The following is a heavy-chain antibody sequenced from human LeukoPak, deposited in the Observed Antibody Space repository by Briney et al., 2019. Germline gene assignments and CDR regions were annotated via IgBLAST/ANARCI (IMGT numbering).Heavy chain of an antibody. J-gene: IGHJ3*02. CDR1: GGTFSSYA. Sequence: HGASVKVSCKASGGTFSSYAISGVRQAPGQGLEWMGWMNPNSCNTGYAQKFQGRVTITGNTSISTAYMELSSLRSEDTAVYYCASVVRALARYAFDIWGQGTMVTVSS. CDR2: MNPNSCNT. CDR3: ASVVRALARYAFDI. V-gene: IGHV1-8*03. D-gene: IGHD2-15*01.